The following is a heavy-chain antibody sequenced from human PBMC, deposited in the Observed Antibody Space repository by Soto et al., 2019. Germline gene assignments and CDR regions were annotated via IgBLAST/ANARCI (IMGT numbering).Heavy chain of an antibody. J-gene: IGHJ6*02. CDR1: GYTFTSYA. CDR2: INAGNGNT. CDR3: ARVQCSSIICRLNYYYVSDV. D-gene: IGHD2-2*01. V-gene: IGHV1-3*01. Sequence: ASVKLSCKASGYTFTSYAMHWVRQAPGQRLEWMGWINAGNGNTKYSQKFQGRVTITRDTSASTAYMELSSLRSEDTAVYYCARVQCSSIICRLNYYYVSDVWGQGTTVTVS.